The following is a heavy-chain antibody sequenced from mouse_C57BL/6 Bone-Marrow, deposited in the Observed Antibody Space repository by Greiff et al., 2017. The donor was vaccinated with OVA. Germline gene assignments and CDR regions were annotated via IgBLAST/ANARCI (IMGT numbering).Heavy chain of an antibody. Sequence: QVQLKQPGAELVRPGTSVKLSCKASGYTFTNYWMHWVKQRPGQGLEWIGVIAPSDSYINYNQKFKGSATLTVDTSSSTAYMHLSSLPSEDSAVYYCAHYGSRLYLHYWGQGTSLTVSS. D-gene: IGHD1-1*01. V-gene: IGHV1-59*01. J-gene: IGHJ2*02. CDR1: GYTFTNYW. CDR3: AHYGSRLYLHY. CDR2: IAPSDSYI.